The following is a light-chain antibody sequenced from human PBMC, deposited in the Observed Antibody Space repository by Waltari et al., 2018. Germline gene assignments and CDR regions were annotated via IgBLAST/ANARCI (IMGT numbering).Light chain of an antibody. CDR2: KTS. J-gene: IGKJ2*01. V-gene: IGKV1-5*03. Sequence: DIQLAQSLSPLSASVGDTVTITCRASQSVSTSLAWNQQKPGKAPKLLIYKTSNLESEVPSRFSGSGSGTDFTLTINSLQPNDFATYDCQQYYTYSVTFGQGTKLEI. CDR3: QQYYTYSVT. CDR1: QSVSTS.